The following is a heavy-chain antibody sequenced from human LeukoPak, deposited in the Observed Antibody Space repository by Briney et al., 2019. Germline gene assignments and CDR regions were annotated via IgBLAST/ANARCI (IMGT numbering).Heavy chain of an antibody. Sequence: GGSLRLSCAASGFTFSTYGMHWVRHAPGKGLEWVAFIRYDGSNKYYADSVKGRFSISRDNSKNTLYLQMNSLRGEDTAVYFCAKDKDPWKSTAISDFDYWGQGTLVTVSS. CDR1: GFTFSTYG. D-gene: IGHD1-1*01. V-gene: IGHV3-30*02. CDR3: AKDKDPWKSTAISDFDY. CDR2: IRYDGSNK. J-gene: IGHJ4*02.